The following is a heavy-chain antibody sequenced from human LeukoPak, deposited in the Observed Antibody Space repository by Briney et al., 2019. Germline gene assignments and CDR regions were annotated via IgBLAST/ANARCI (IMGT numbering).Heavy chain of an antibody. J-gene: IGHJ4*02. CDR2: IRYDGSNK. D-gene: IGHD2-2*01. CDR1: GFTVSSNY. CDR3: AKDPDIVVVPAAGTFDY. V-gene: IGHV3-30*02. Sequence: GGSLRLSCAASGFTVSSNYMSWVRQAPGKGLEWVAFIRYDGSNKYYADSVKGRFTISRDNSKNTLYLQMNSLRAEDTAVYYCAKDPDIVVVPAAGTFDYWGQGTLVTVSS.